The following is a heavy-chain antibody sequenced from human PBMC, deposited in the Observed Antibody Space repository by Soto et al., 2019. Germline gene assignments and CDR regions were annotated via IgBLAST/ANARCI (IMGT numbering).Heavy chain of an antibody. Sequence: PGGSLRLSCATSVLTFSNYAMSCVRHAPGGGLEWVSSMSGSSSTTYYADSVRGRFTISRDRSKNTLYLQMSSLRAEDTALYYCAKIQEREIQRVIDFWCQGTLVTVSS. J-gene: IGHJ4*02. CDR1: VLTFSNYA. V-gene: IGHV3-23*01. CDR3: AKIQEREIQRVIDF. D-gene: IGHD3-16*02. CDR2: MSGSSSTT.